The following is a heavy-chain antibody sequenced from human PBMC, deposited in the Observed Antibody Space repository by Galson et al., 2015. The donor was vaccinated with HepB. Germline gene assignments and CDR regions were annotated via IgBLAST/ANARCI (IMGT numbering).Heavy chain of an antibody. V-gene: IGHV7-4-1*02. Sequence: SVKVSCKASGYTFTRYAMNWVRQAPGQGLEWMGWINTNTGNPTYAQGFTGRFVFSLDTSVSTAYLQISSLKAEDTAVYYCAREPDYSNPPFDYWGQGTLVTVSSGSAEVPFDPWGQGTLVTVSS. CDR1: GYTFTRYA. CDR3: AREPDYSNPPFDYWGQGTLVTVSSGSAEVPFDP. D-gene: IGHD4-11*01. CDR2: INTNTGNP. J-gene: IGHJ5*02.